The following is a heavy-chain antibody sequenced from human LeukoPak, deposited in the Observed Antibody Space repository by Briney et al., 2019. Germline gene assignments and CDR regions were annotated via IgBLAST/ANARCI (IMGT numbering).Heavy chain of an antibody. V-gene: IGHV1-18*01. CDR3: ARDQRMVRGTYYYYYGMDV. CDR1: GYTFTSYG. CDR2: ISAYNGNT. Sequence: SVKVSCKASGYTFTSYGISWVRQAPGQGLEWMGWISAYNGNTNYAQKLQGRVTMTTDTSTSTAYMELRSLRSDDTAVYYCARDQRMVRGTYYYYYGMDVWGQGTTVTVSS. D-gene: IGHD3-10*01. J-gene: IGHJ6*02.